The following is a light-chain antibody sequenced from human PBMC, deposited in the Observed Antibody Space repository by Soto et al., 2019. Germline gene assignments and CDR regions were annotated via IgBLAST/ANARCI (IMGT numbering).Light chain of an antibody. V-gene: IGLV2-14*01. CDR2: DVR. CDR1: SSDVGGYNY. CDR3: SSYTSSSTLRDVV. Sequence: QSALTQPASVSGSPGQSITISCTGTSSDVGGYNYVSWYQQHPGKAPKLMIYDVRNRPSGVSNRFSGSKSGNTASLTISGLQAEDEADYYCSSYTSSSTLRDVVFGGGTKVTVL. J-gene: IGLJ2*01.